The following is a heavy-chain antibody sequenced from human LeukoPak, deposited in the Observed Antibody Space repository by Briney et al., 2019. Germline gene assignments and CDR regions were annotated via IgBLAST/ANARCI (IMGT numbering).Heavy chain of an antibody. V-gene: IGHV3-30*18. CDR2: ISYDVGKK. J-gene: IGHJ6*03. Sequence: GGSLRLSCAASEFTFSSYGMHWVRQAPGKGLEWVAVISYDVGKKYYADSVKGRFTISRDNSKNTLYLQMNSLRAEDTAVYYCAKSHQSAYGDYSFYYYYYMDVWGKGTTVTVSS. D-gene: IGHD4-17*01. CDR1: EFTFSSYG. CDR3: AKSHQSAYGDYSFYYYYYMDV.